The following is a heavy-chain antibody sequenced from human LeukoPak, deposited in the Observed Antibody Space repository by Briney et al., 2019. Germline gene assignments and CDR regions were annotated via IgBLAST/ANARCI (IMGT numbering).Heavy chain of an antibody. CDR3: AKSSYYDSSGYYREYYFDY. J-gene: IGHJ4*02. Sequence: GGSLRLSCAASGFTFSTYAMSWVRQAPGKGLEWVSAISGSGGSTNYADSVKGRVTDSRDNSKSTLYLQMNSLRAEDTAVYYCAKSSYYDSSGYYREYYFDYWGQGTLVTVSS. V-gene: IGHV3-23*01. CDR1: GFTFSTYA. CDR2: ISGSGGST. D-gene: IGHD3-22*01.